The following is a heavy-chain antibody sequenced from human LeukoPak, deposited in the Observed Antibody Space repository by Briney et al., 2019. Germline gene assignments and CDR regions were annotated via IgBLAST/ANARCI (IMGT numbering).Heavy chain of an antibody. J-gene: IGHJ1*01. CDR1: GATFSSYA. Sequence: GASVKVSCKASGATFSSYAISWVRQAPGQGLEWMGRIIPIFGTANYAQKFQGRVTITTDESTSTAYMELSSLRSEDTAVYYCARDLLLSYDKVEYFQHWGQGTLVTVSS. CDR3: ARDLLLSYDKVEYFQH. D-gene: IGHD3-22*01. V-gene: IGHV1-69*05. CDR2: IIPIFGTA.